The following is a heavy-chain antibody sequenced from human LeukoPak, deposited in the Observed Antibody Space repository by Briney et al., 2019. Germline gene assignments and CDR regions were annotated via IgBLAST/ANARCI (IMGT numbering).Heavy chain of an antibody. Sequence: SETLSLTCTVSGGSISSYYWSWIRQPAGKGLEWIGRIYTSGSTNYNPSLKSRVTISVDTSKNQFSLKLSSVTAADTAVYYCARLPTAFYYYYMDVWGKGTTVTVSS. CDR1: GGSISSYY. V-gene: IGHV4-4*07. J-gene: IGHJ6*03. CDR3: ARLPTAFYYYYMDV. D-gene: IGHD4-17*01. CDR2: IYTSGST.